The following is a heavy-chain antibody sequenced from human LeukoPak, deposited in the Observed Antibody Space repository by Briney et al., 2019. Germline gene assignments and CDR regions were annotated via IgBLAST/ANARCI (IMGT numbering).Heavy chain of an antibody. J-gene: IGHJ4*02. CDR1: GGSFSGYY. CDR3: ARTAVGYSYGFGVLYFDY. V-gene: IGHV3-66*01. Sequence: ETLSLTCAVYGGSFSGYYWSWVRQAPGKGLEWVSVIYSGGSTYCADSVKGRFTISRDNSKNTLYLQMNSLRAEDTAVYYCARTAVGYSYGFGVLYFDYWGQGTLVTVSS. CDR2: IYSGGST. D-gene: IGHD5-18*01.